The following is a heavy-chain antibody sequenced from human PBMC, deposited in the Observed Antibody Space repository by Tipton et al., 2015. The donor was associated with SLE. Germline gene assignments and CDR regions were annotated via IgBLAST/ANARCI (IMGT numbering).Heavy chain of an antibody. Sequence: TLSLTCTVSGGSIRSYYWSWIRQSPGKGLEWIGYIYNSGRTNYNPSLESRVTISADTSKNRFSLQLSSVTAADAAVYFCARVNGVVGGQVPYWYFENWGRGTLVTVSS. D-gene: IGHD1-26*01. V-gene: IGHV4-59*01. J-gene: IGHJ2*01. CDR2: IYNSGRT. CDR1: GGSIRSYY. CDR3: ARVNGVVGGQVPYWYFEN.